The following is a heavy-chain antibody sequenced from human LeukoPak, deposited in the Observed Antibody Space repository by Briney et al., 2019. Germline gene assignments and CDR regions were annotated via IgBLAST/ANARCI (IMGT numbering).Heavy chain of an antibody. J-gene: IGHJ5*02. D-gene: IGHD6-13*01. Sequence: GASVKVSCKASAYTFTAYYIHWVRQAPGQGLEWMGWINPNSGATNYAQTFQGRVTMTRDTSISTAYMELSRLKSDDTAVYYCARDRSTGASAGTLYWFDPWGQGTLVTVSS. CDR3: ARDRSTGASAGTLYWFDP. CDR2: INPNSGAT. CDR1: AYTFTAYY. V-gene: IGHV1-2*02.